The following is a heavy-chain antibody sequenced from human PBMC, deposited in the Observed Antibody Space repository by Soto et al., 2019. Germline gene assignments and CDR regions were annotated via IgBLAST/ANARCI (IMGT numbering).Heavy chain of an antibody. D-gene: IGHD1-26*01. Sequence: PGGSLRLSCAASGFTFSSYEMNWVHQAPGKGLEWVSYISSSGSTIYYADSVRGRFTISRDNAKNSLYLQMNSLRAEDTAVYYCARLGVGATPGYWGQGTLVTVSS. V-gene: IGHV3-48*03. J-gene: IGHJ4*02. CDR3: ARLGVGATPGY. CDR1: GFTFSSYE. CDR2: ISSSGSTI.